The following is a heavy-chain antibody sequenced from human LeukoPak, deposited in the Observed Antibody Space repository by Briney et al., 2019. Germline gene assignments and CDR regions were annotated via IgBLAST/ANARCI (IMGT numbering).Heavy chain of an antibody. V-gene: IGHV1-2*02. CDR1: GGTFSSYA. Sequence: GASVKVSCKASGGTFSSYAISWVRQAPGQGLEWMGWINPNSGGTNYAQKFQGRVTMTRDTSISTAYMELSRLRSDDTAVYYCARDAGHQLSRRNYYAMDVWGQGTTVTVSS. J-gene: IGHJ6*02. D-gene: IGHD1-1*01. CDR3: ARDAGHQLSRRNYYAMDV. CDR2: INPNSGGT.